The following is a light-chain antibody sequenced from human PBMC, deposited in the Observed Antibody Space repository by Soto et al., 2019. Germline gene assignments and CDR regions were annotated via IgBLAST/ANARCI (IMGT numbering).Light chain of an antibody. CDR3: GSYTDTNTGL. CDR2: EFT. J-gene: IGLJ2*01. V-gene: IGLV2-8*01. Sequence: QSVLTQPPSASGSPGQSVTISCTGISADLGVYNYVSWYQQHPGKAPRLIIYEFTKRPSGVPDRFSGSNSANTASLTVSGLQAEDEADYYCGSYTDTNTGLFGGGTKLTVL. CDR1: SADLGVYNY.